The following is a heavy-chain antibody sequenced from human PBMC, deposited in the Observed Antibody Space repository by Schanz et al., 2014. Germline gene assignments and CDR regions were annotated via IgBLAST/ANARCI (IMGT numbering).Heavy chain of an antibody. J-gene: IGHJ4*02. V-gene: IGHV3-48*01. CDR1: GFTVSSYY. Sequence: EVQLVESGGGLVKPGGSLRLSCAASGFTVSSYYMSWVRQAPGKGLEWVSYISGSSSTKNYADSVKGRFTISRDNGKNSLYLQMNSPRAKGTSMYYCASDLNNYGLYGWGQGTPVTVSS. CDR3: ASDLNNYGLYG. D-gene: IGHD6-19*01. CDR2: ISGSSSTK.